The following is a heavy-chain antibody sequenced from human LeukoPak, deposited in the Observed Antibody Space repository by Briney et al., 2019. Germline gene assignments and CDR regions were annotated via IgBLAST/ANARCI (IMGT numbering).Heavy chain of an antibody. CDR2: ISGSGGNT. D-gene: IGHD3-9*01. J-gene: IGHJ4*02. Sequence: GGSLRLSCAASGFRFSNYALTWVRQVPGKGLEWVSTISGSGGNTYYADSVKGRFTISRDNAKNSLYLQMNSLRAEDTAVYHCARDGYFDWLSGGVGFDYWGQGTLVTVSS. CDR3: ARDGYFDWLSGGVGFDY. CDR1: GFRFSNYA. V-gene: IGHV3-21*04.